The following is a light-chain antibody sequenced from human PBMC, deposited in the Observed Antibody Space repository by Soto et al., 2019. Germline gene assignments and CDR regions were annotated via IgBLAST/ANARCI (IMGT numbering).Light chain of an antibody. J-gene: IGKJ5*01. Sequence: TPLTPPPSSLSPLVGDRGTIHSRASQGVSSWLGWYQQKAGRAPKLLIYAASSLQSGVPSRFSGRGSGTHFTLTISSLQPEDFATYYCQQANSFPLTFGQGTRLEIK. CDR2: AAS. CDR1: QGVSSW. V-gene: IGKV1-12*01. CDR3: QQANSFPLT.